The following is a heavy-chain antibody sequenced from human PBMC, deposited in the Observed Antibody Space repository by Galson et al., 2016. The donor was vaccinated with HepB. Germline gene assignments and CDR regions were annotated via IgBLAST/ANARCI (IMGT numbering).Heavy chain of an antibody. J-gene: IGHJ6*02. CDR3: AKNRGQDTVIRMYELSYYYAMDV. V-gene: IGHV3-23*01. Sequence: SLRLSCAASGFTFSSYGMSWVRQAAGEGLEWVSSISSNGGGTYYADSVKGRFTISRDNSASTLYLQMNSLRAEDTAVYYCAKNRGQDTVIRMYELSYYYAMDVWGQGTTVAVS. CDR1: GFTFSSYG. CDR2: ISSNGGGT. D-gene: IGHD2-8*01.